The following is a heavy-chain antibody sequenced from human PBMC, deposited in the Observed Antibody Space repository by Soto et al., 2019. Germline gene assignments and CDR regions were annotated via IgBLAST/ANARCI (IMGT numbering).Heavy chain of an antibody. Sequence: GGSLRLSCASSGFSFSSYAMHWVRQAPGKGLEWVSVISGSGGSTHYADSVKGRFTISRDNSKNTLYLQMNSLRVEDTAVYYCAKSTGWYDAFDIWGQGTMVTVSS. D-gene: IGHD6-19*01. CDR2: ISGSGGST. CDR1: GFSFSSYA. V-gene: IGHV3-23*01. J-gene: IGHJ3*02. CDR3: AKSTGWYDAFDI.